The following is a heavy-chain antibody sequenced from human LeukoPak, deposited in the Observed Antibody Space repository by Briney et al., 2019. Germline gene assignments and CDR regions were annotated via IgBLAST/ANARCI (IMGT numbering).Heavy chain of an antibody. CDR1: GYTFTDYY. CDR3: AREESYYDGSGRPASSFDY. J-gene: IGHJ4*02. CDR2: INPNSGGT. D-gene: IGHD3-10*01. Sequence: APVKVSCKASGYTFTDYYIHWVRQAPGQGLEWMGWINPNSGGTNYAQKFQRRVTMTRDTSITTAYMELSRLRSDDTAVDSCAREESYYDGSGRPASSFDYWGQGTLVTVSS. V-gene: IGHV1-2*02.